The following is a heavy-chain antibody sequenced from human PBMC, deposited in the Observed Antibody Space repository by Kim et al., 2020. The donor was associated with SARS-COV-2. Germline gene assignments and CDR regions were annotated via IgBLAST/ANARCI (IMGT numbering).Heavy chain of an antibody. J-gene: IGHJ3*02. Sequence: GGSLRLSCAASGFTFDDYAMHWVRQAPGKGLEWVSGISWNSVSIGYADSVKGRFTISRDNAKNSLYLQMNSLSAEDTALYYCAKGYDSSGEDAFDIWGQGTMVTVSS. V-gene: IGHV3-9*01. D-gene: IGHD3-22*01. CDR1: GFTFDDYA. CDR3: AKGYDSSGEDAFDI. CDR2: ISWNSVSI.